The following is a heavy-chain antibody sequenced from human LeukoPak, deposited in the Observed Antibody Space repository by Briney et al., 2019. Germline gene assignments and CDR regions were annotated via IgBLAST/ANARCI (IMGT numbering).Heavy chain of an antibody. Sequence: GASVKVSCKASGYTFNSYGISWVRQAPGQGLEWMGGIIPIFGTANYAQKFQGRVTITADESTSTAYMELSSLRSEDAAVYYCASGTGYFDYWGQGTLVTVSS. V-gene: IGHV1-69*13. D-gene: IGHD1-26*01. CDR1: GYTFNSYG. CDR3: ASGTGYFDY. CDR2: IIPIFGTA. J-gene: IGHJ4*02.